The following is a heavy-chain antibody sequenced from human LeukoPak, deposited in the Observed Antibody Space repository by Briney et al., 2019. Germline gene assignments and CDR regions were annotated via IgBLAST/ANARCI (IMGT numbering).Heavy chain of an antibody. V-gene: IGHV1-69*13. J-gene: IGHJ3*02. CDR3: ARNYYDSSGYLGAFDI. CDR1: GGTFSSYA. D-gene: IGHD3-22*01. Sequence: WASVKVSCKASGGTFSSYAISWVRQATGQGLEWMGGIIPIFGTANYAQKFQGRVTITADESTSTAYMELSSLRSEDTAVYYCARNYYDSSGYLGAFDIWGQGTMVTVSS. CDR2: IIPIFGTA.